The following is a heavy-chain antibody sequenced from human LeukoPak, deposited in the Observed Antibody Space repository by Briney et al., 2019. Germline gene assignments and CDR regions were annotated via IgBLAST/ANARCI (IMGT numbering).Heavy chain of an antibody. CDR1: GFTFRSYA. D-gene: IGHD6-19*01. Sequence: GGSLRLSCAASGFTFRSYAMSWVRQAPGKGLEWVSAINSGGSSTYYADSVKGRFTISRDNSKDTLYLQMNSLRAEDTAVYYCARLGIAQWSDYWGQGTLVTVSS. CDR3: ARLGIAQWSDY. CDR2: INSGGSST. V-gene: IGHV3-23*01. J-gene: IGHJ4*02.